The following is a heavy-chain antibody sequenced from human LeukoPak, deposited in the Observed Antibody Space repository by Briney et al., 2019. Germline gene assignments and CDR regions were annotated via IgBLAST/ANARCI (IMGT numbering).Heavy chain of an antibody. CDR3: ARDSRGSGSYYSDFDY. CDR1: GSSISSYY. J-gene: IGHJ4*02. V-gene: IGHV4-4*07. Sequence: SETLSLTCTVSGSSISSYYWSWIRQSAGKGLEGIGRVYTSGSTNYNASLQSRVTMSVDTSKNQFSLKLSSVTAADTAVYYCARDSRGSGSYYSDFDYWGQGTLVTVSS. D-gene: IGHD3-10*01. CDR2: VYTSGST.